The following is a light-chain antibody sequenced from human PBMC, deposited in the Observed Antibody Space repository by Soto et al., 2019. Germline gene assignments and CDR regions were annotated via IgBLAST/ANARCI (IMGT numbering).Light chain of an antibody. J-gene: IGKJ4*01. CDR1: QSVLYSSNNKNY. CDR2: WAS. Sequence: DIVMTQSPDSLAVSLGERATINCKSSQSVLYSSNNKNYLAWYQQKPGQPPKLLIYWASTRESGVPDRLSGSGSWTDSTLTITSSQAKDVPVYYGEHGHSTPLSSGGGTNVEIK. V-gene: IGKV4-1*01. CDR3: EHGHSTPLS.